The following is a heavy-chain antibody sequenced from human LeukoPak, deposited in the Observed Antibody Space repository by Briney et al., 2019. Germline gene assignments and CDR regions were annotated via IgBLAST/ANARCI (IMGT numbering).Heavy chain of an antibody. J-gene: IGHJ4*02. CDR1: GGSISSGDYY. CDR2: IDYSGST. Sequence: PSQTLSLTCTVSGGSISSGDYYWTWIRQHPGKGLEYIGYIDYSGSTYYNPSLKSRLTISVDTSKNQFSLKLSSVTAADTAVYYCARVPASGYYHHYFDHWGQGTLVTVSS. CDR3: ARVPASGYYHHYFDH. V-gene: IGHV4-31*03. D-gene: IGHD3-3*01.